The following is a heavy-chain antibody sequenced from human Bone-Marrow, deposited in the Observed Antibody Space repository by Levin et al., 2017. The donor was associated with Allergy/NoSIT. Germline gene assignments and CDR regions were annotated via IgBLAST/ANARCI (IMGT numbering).Heavy chain of an antibody. Sequence: SQTLSLTCTVSGGSIRSYYWSWIRQPPGKGLEWIGYIYYSGSTNYNPSLKSRVTISVDTSKNQFSLKLSSVTAADTAVYYCARVRSDYGDYWYFDLWGRGTLVTVSS. D-gene: IGHD4-17*01. CDR3: ARVRSDYGDYWYFDL. CDR1: GGSIRSYY. J-gene: IGHJ2*01. V-gene: IGHV4-59*01. CDR2: IYYSGST.